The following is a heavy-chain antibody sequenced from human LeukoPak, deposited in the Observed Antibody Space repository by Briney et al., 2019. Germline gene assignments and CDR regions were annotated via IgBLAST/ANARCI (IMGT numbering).Heavy chain of an antibody. Sequence: PSGTLSLTCGVSGGSITSTNRWSWVRQPPGQGLEWIGEISLTGRTNYNPSLIGRVIMSLDESRNQLSLTLPSVTAAYTAMYYCTRESGPYCPFGYWGQGTLVVVPS. CDR1: GGSITSTNR. CDR2: ISLTGRT. CDR3: TRESGPYCPFGY. J-gene: IGHJ4*02. D-gene: IGHD1-26*01. V-gene: IGHV4-4*02.